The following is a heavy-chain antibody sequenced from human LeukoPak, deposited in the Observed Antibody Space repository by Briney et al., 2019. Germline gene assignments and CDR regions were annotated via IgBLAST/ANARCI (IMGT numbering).Heavy chain of an antibody. Sequence: PGGSLRLSCAASGFTFSNAWMSWVRQTPGKGLEWVSYISGSSDTIYYADSVKGRFTISRDNAKNSLYLQMNSLRAEDTALYYCARDRGMVDVWGKGTTVTVSS. CDR2: ISGSSDTI. CDR1: GFTFSNAW. J-gene: IGHJ6*04. V-gene: IGHV3-48*01. CDR3: ARDRGMVDV. D-gene: IGHD2-8*01.